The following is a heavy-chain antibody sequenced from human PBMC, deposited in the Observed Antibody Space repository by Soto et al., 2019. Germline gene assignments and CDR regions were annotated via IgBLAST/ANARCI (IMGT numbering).Heavy chain of an antibody. Sequence: GGSLRLSCAASGFTFSSYWMSWVRQAPGKGLEWVANIKQDGSEKYYVDSVKGRFTISRDNAKNSLYLQMNSLRAEDTAVYYCASTLWARYSGYDYMGYWGQGTLVTVSS. CDR2: IKQDGSEK. D-gene: IGHD5-12*01. V-gene: IGHV3-7*01. CDR3: ASTLWARYSGYDYMGY. CDR1: GFTFSSYW. J-gene: IGHJ4*02.